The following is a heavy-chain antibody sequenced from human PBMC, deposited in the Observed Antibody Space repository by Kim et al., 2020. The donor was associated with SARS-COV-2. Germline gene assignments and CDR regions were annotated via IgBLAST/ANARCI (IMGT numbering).Heavy chain of an antibody. CDR1: GYTFTSYY. CDR2: INPSGGST. D-gene: IGHD6-19*01. Sequence: ASVKVSCKASGYTFTSYYMHWVRQAPGQGLEWMGIINPSGGSTSYAQKFQGRVTMTRDTSTSTVYMELSSLRSEDTAVYYCARSPSRVIAVAGIDYWGQGTLVTVSS. V-gene: IGHV1-46*01. CDR3: ARSPSRVIAVAGIDY. J-gene: IGHJ4*02.